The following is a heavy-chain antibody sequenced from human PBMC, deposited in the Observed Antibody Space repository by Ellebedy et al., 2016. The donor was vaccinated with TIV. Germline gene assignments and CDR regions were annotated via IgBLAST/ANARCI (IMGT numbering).Heavy chain of an antibody. V-gene: IGHV3-7*01. CDR1: GFTFSSYW. J-gene: IGHJ4*02. CDR2: IKQDGSEK. CDR3: VIDLAGWLRFVRLDY. Sequence: GESLKISCAASGFTFSSYWMSWVRQAPGKGLEWVANIKQDGSEKYYVDSVKGRFTISRDNARNSLYLQMNSLRDEDTAVYYCVIDLAGWLRFVRLDYWGQGTLVTVSS. D-gene: IGHD5-12*01.